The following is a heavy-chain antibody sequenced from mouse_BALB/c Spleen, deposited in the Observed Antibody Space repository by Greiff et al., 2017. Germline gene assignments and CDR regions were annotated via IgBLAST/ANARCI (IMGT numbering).Heavy chain of an antibody. V-gene: IGHV1-80*01. J-gene: IGHJ4*01. CDR2: IYPGDGDT. CDR1: GYAFSSYW. CDR3: ARKNRYDRGADAMDY. D-gene: IGHD2-14*01. Sequence: VQLQQSGAELVRPGSSVKISCKASGYAFSSYWMNWVKQRPGQGLEWIGQIYPGDGDTNYNGKFKGKATLTADKSSSTAYMQLSSLTSEDSAVYFCARKNRYDRGADAMDYWGQGTSVTVSS.